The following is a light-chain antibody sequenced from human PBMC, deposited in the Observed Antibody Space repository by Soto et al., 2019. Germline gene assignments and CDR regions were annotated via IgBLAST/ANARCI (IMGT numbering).Light chain of an antibody. Sequence: QSALTQPASVSGSPGQSITISCTGTRSDVGGYNYVSWYQHHPGKAPKLMISDVSNRPSGVSNRFSGSKSGNTASLTISGLQAEDEADYYCSSYTSSSSYVFGTGTKLTVL. CDR1: RSDVGGYNY. CDR2: DVS. J-gene: IGLJ1*01. CDR3: SSYTSSSSYV. V-gene: IGLV2-14*03.